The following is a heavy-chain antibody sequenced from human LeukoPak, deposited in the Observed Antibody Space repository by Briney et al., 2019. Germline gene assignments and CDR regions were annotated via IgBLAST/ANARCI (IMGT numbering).Heavy chain of an antibody. Sequence: SETLSLTCTVSGGSISSYYWSWIRQPPGKGLEWIGYIYYSGSTNYNPSLKSRVTISVDTSKNQFSLKLSSVTAADTAVYYCAAAPDFWSGYRGVGAFDIWGQGTMVTVSS. V-gene: IGHV4-59*01. J-gene: IGHJ3*02. D-gene: IGHD3-3*01. CDR1: GGSISSYY. CDR2: IYYSGST. CDR3: AAAPDFWSGYRGVGAFDI.